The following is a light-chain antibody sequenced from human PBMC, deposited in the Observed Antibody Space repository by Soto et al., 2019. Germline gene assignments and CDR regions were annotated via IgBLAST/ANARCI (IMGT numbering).Light chain of an antibody. CDR2: YDS. Sequence: SYELTQPPSVSVAPGKTARITCGGNNIGSKSVHWYQQKSGQAPVLVIYYDSDRPSGIPERFSGSNSGNTATLTISRVEAGDEADYYCQVLDSSSDHYVFGTGTKLTVL. CDR1: NIGSKS. J-gene: IGLJ1*01. CDR3: QVLDSSSDHYV. V-gene: IGLV3-21*04.